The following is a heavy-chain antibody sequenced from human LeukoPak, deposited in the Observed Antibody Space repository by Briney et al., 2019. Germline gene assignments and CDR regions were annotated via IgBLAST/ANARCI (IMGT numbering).Heavy chain of an antibody. CDR2: IKQDGSEK. CDR1: GFTFSSYR. D-gene: IGHD2-8*02. J-gene: IGHJ4*02. Sequence: PGGSLRLSYAASGFTFSSYRMNWVRQAPGKGLEWVANIKQDGSEKYYVDSVKGRFTISRDNAKNSLFLQMNSLRAEDTAVYYCARDTGTFDYWGQGTLVTVSS. CDR3: ARDTGTFDY. V-gene: IGHV3-7*01.